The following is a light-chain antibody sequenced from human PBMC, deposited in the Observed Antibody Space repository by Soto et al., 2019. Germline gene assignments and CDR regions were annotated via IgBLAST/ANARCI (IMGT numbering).Light chain of an antibody. Sequence: IQMTQSPSSLAASVGDRVTITCRASQSISSWLAWYQQKPGKAPKLMIYKASSLQSGVPSRFSGSGSGTEFTLNISSLQPDDFATYYCQQYNSYSWTFGQGTKVDIK. J-gene: IGKJ1*01. V-gene: IGKV1-5*03. CDR1: QSISSW. CDR3: QQYNSYSWT. CDR2: KAS.